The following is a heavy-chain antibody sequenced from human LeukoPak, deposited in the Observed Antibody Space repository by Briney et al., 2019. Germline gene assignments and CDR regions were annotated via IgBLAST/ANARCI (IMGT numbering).Heavy chain of an antibody. CDR3: ARDLANWNPGDNWFDP. J-gene: IGHJ5*02. Sequence: ASVKVSCKASGYTFTSYGISWVRQAPGQGLEWMGWISAYNGNTNYAQKLQGRVTMTTDTSTSTAYMELRSLRSDDTAVCYCARDLANWNPGDNWFDPWGQGTLVTVSS. D-gene: IGHD1-1*01. CDR1: GYTFTSYG. V-gene: IGHV1-18*01. CDR2: ISAYNGNT.